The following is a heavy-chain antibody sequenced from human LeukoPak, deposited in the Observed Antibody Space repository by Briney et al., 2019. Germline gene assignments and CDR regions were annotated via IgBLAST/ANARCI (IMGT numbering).Heavy chain of an antibody. J-gene: IGHJ6*03. CDR2: INWNGGST. D-gene: IGHD3-3*01. CDR1: GFTFDDYG. Sequence: WGSLRLSCAASGFTFDDYGMIWVRQAPGKGLEWVSGINWNGGSTGYADSVKGRFTISRDNAKNSLYLQMNSLRAEDTALYYCARGGITIFGVVSYMDVWGKGTTVTISS. CDR3: ARGGITIFGVVSYMDV. V-gene: IGHV3-20*04.